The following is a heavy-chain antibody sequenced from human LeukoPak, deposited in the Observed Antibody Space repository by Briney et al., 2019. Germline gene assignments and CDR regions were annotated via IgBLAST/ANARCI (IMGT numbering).Heavy chain of an antibody. V-gene: IGHV3-21*01. D-gene: IGHD3-22*01. CDR3: ARDWDYYDSSGFA. CDR2: ISSSSSYI. CDR1: GFTFSSYI. Sequence: GGSLRLSCAASGFTFSSYIMNWVRQAPGKGLEWVSSISSSSSYIYYADSVKGRFTISRDNAKNSLYLQMNSLRAEDTAVYYCARDWDYYDSSGFAWGQGTLVTVSS. J-gene: IGHJ5*02.